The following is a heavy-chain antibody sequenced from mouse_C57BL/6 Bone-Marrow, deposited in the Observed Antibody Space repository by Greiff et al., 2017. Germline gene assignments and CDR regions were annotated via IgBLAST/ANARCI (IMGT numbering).Heavy chain of an antibody. J-gene: IGHJ2*01. CDR1: GFNIKDDY. D-gene: IGHD1-1*01. CDR2: IDPENGDT. V-gene: IGHV14-4*01. CDR3: TPVTTGY. Sequence: VQLQQSGAELVRPGASVKLSCTASGFNIKDDYMHWVKQRPEQGLEWIGWIDPENGDTEYASKFQGKATITADTSSNTAYLQLSSLISEDTAVYYCTPVTTGYWGQGTTRTVSS.